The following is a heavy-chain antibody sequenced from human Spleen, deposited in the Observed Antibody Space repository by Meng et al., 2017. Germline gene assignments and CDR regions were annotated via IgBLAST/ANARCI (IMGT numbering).Heavy chain of an antibody. CDR3: AKDFSNFAPLTPIDY. Sequence: GESLKISCAASGFTFSTYAMSWVRQAPGKGLEWVSHISGSGGSTYYADSVKGRFTISRDNSKNTLYLQMNSLRVEDTAVYFCAKDFSNFAPLTPIDYWGQGTLVTVSS. V-gene: IGHV3-23*01. D-gene: IGHD2/OR15-2a*01. CDR2: ISGSGGST. J-gene: IGHJ4*02. CDR1: GFTFSTYA.